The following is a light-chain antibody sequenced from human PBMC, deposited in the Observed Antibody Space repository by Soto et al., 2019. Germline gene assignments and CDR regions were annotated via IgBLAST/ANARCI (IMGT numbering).Light chain of an antibody. J-gene: IGKJ1*01. CDR3: QKYDSAPT. Sequence: DIQMTQSPPSLSASVGDRVTITCRASQSISSWLAWYQQKPGKAPKLLIYDASTLQSGVPSRFSGSGSGTDFTLTISSLQPEDVATYYCQKYDSAPTFGPGTKVDI. V-gene: IGKV1-27*01. CDR1: QSISSW. CDR2: DAS.